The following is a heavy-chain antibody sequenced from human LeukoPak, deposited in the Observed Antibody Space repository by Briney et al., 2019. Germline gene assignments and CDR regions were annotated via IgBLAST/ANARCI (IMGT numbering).Heavy chain of an antibody. CDR3: ARGSGSYYLDY. Sequence: GSLRLSCAASGFTFSSYWMYWARQAPGKGLVWVSRINSDGSSTSYADSVKGRFTISRDNAKNTLYLQMNSLRAEDTAVYYCARGSGSYYLDYWGQGTLVTVSS. V-gene: IGHV3-74*01. J-gene: IGHJ4*02. CDR1: GFTFSSYW. D-gene: IGHD1-26*01. CDR2: INSDGSST.